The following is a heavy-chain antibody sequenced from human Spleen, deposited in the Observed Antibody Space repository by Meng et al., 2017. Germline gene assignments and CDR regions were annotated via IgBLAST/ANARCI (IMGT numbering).Heavy chain of an antibody. J-gene: IGHJ5*02. CDR2: IGHSGIT. D-gene: IGHD6-19*01. Sequence: QPPLQESGPGLVKPSEARSLPCSVSGGSISTSGYYWGWIRQPPGKGLEWIGSIGHSGITYYTPSLKSRVTVSIDTSKSQFSLKLTSVTAADTAVYYCVRSSGWVRTGFDPWGQGTLVTVSS. CDR1: GGSISTSGYY. V-gene: IGHV4-39*01. CDR3: VRSSGWVRTGFDP.